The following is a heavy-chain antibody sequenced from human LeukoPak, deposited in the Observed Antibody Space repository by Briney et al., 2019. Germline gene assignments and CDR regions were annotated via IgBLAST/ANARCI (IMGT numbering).Heavy chain of an antibody. V-gene: IGHV3-48*03. D-gene: IGHD6-6*01. CDR1: GFTFSSYE. CDR3: ARIDYSSSSYFY. Sequence: GGSLRLSCGASGFTFSSYEMNWVRQAPGKGLEWVSYISSGGSAIYYADSVKGRFTISRDNAKNSLYLQMNSLRAEDTAVYYCARIDYSSSSYFYWGQGTLVTVSS. CDR2: ISSGGSAI. J-gene: IGHJ4*02.